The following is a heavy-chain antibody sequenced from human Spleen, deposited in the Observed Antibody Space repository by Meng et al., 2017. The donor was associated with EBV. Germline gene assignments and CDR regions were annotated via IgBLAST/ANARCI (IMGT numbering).Heavy chain of an antibody. CDR2: IYYSGST. D-gene: IGHD1-26*01. V-gene: IGHV4-39*07. CDR3: ARAFSSSGWFDP. CDR1: VVSLSSCSSY. Sequence: QLQLSGPRLVKPSDALAVSCTRCVVSLSSCSSYWGWIREPAGKGLEWIVSIYYSGSTYYNPPLKSRVTISLVTSKNQFSLKLSSVTAADTAVYYCARAFSSSGWFDPWGQGTLVTVSS. J-gene: IGHJ5*02.